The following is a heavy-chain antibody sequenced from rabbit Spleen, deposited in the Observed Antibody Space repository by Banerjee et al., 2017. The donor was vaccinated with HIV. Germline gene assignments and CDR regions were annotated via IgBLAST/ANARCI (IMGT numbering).Heavy chain of an antibody. CDR3: ARGVDYGSGWRYYGMDL. CDR1: GFSFSSGYD. CDR2: IYSSDSSET. D-gene: IGHD4-1*01. J-gene: IGHJ6*01. Sequence: QSLEESGGDLVKPGASLTLTCTASGFSFSSGYDMCWVRQAPGKGLELIACIYSSDSSETYCASWAKGRFTISKTSSTTVTLQMTSLTAADTATYFCARGVDYGSGWRYYGMDLWGQGTLVTVS. V-gene: IGHV1S40*01.